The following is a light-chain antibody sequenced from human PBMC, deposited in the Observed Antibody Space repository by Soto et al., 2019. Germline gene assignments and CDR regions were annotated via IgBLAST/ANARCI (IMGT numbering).Light chain of an antibody. CDR2: QAT. CDR1: QSIRSW. J-gene: IGKJ4*01. Sequence: DIQMTQSPSTLSAPVGDRVTITCRASQSIRSWLAWYQQKPGKAPKLLIYQATSLESGVPLRFTGSGSGTEFPLTISSLQPDDFAFYYCQQYDNYPLTFGGGTKVEIK. CDR3: QQYDNYPLT. V-gene: IGKV1-5*03.